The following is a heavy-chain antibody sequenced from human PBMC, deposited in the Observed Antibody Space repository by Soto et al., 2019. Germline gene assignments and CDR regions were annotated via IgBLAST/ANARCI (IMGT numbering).Heavy chain of an antibody. Sequence: QVQFVQSGAELKKPGASVRVSCKPSGYTLTNYAIHWVRQAPGKSFEWLAWIDPGSGNPTYSQKFRGRITLSRDNSASTFYMDLSSLTSEDTAVYFCTRDLNGGNPFDYWGQGTLVTVSS. J-gene: IGHJ4*02. CDR3: TRDLNGGNPFDY. CDR1: GYTLTNYA. V-gene: IGHV1-3*01. CDR2: IDPGSGNP. D-gene: IGHD2-8*01.